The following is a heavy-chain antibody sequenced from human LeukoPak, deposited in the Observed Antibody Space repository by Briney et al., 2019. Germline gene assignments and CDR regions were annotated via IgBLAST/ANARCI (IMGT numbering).Heavy chain of an antibody. Sequence: GASVKVSCMASGYTFTDYFIHWVRQAPGQGREWMGWINPNIGDASYAQKFQDRVTMTRDRSINTAYMELSRLTSDDTAVYYCARMALDGGDSIGFDSWGQGTLVTVSS. J-gene: IGHJ5*01. D-gene: IGHD2-21*02. CDR3: ARMALDGGDSIGFDS. CDR2: INPNIGDA. V-gene: IGHV1-2*02. CDR1: GYTFTDYF.